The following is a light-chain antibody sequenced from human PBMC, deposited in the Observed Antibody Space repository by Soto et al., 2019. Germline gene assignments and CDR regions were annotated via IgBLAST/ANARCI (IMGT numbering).Light chain of an antibody. CDR2: EVS. CDR1: SSDVGGYNY. V-gene: IGLV2-14*01. Sequence: LTQPASVSGSPGQSITISCTGTSSDVGGYNYVSWYQQYPGKAPKLMIYEVSNRPSGVSNRFSGSKSGNTASLTISGLQAEDEADYYCSSYTSSSTLYVFGTGTKVTVL. CDR3: SSYTSSSTLYV. J-gene: IGLJ1*01.